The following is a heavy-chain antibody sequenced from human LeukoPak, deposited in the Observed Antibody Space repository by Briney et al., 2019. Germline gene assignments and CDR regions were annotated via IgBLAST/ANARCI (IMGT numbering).Heavy chain of an antibody. CDR3: ARGNDVGGIYWEFHFDY. CDR2: INTFNSNT. CDR1: GYTFSSYG. Sequence: ASVKVSCKASGYTFSSYGISWVRQAPGQGLGWMGWINTFNSNTNYAQKHQGRVTMTTDTSTTTAYMELRSLRSDDTAVYYCARGNDVGGIYWEFHFDYWGQGTLVTVSS. D-gene: IGHD3-10*01. V-gene: IGHV1-18*01. J-gene: IGHJ4*02.